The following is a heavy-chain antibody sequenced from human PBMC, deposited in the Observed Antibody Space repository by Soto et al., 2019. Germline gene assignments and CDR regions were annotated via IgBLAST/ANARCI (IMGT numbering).Heavy chain of an antibody. CDR2: IRSKAYGGTT. CDR3: TRDGIRRDIVLMVYAISEDYYYYMDV. Sequence: GGSLRLSCTASGFTFGDYAMSWFRQAPGKGLEWVGFIRSKAYGGTTEYAASVKGRFTISRDDSKSIAYLQMNSLKTEDTAVYYCTRDGIRRDIVLMVYAISEDYYYYMDVWGKGTTVTVSS. D-gene: IGHD2-8*01. J-gene: IGHJ6*03. CDR1: GFTFGDYA. V-gene: IGHV3-49*03.